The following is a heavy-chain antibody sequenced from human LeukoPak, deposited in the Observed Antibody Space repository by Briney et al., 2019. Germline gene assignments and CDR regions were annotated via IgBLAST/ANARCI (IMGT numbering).Heavy chain of an antibody. CDR2: IYYSGST. CDR3: ARPITMVRGVIID. D-gene: IGHD3-10*01. V-gene: IGHV4-39*01. CDR1: GGSISSSSYY. J-gene: IGHJ4*02. Sequence: PSETLSLTCTVSGGSISSSSYYWGWIRQPPGKGLEWIGSIYYSGSTYYNPSLKSRVTISVDTSKNQFSLKLSSVTAADTAVYYCARPITMVRGVIIDWGQGTLVTVSS.